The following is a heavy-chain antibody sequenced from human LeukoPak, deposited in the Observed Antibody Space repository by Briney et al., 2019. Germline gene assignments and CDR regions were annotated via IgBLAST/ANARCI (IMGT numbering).Heavy chain of an antibody. J-gene: IGHJ4*02. CDR3: VRDDSSHFDY. CDR2: ITGRTSNT. D-gene: IGHD6-13*01. CDR1: RFTFSSYE. V-gene: IGHV3-48*03. Sequence: GGSLRLSCAASRFTFSSYEMNWVRQAPGRGLEWISCITGRTSNTNYADSVKGRFTISRDNAKNTLYLQMNSLRAEDTAVYYCVRDDSSHFDYWGQGALVTVSS.